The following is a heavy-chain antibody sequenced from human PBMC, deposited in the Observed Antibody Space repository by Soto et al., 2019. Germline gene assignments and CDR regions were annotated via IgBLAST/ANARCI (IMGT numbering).Heavy chain of an antibody. V-gene: IGHV3-48*03. J-gene: IGHJ6*02. CDR3: AARXSSGYYYDYYYYYGMDV. D-gene: IGHD3-22*01. CDR1: GFTVSSYE. CDR2: ISSSGSTI. Sequence: GDLRPSCAVSGFTVSSYEMNWVRQAPGKGLEWVSYISSSGSTIYYADSVKGRFTISRDNDKNSLYLQMNSLRAEDTAVYYCAARXSSGYYYDYYYYYGMDVWGQGTTVTVSS.